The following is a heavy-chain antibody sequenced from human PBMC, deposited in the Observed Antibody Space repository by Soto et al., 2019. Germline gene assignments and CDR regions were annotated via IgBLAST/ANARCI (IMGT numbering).Heavy chain of an antibody. V-gene: IGHV3-21*01. J-gene: IGHJ5*02. CDR1: GFTFSSYS. Sequence: GGSLRLSCAASGFTFSSYSMNWVRQAPGKGLEWVSSISSSSSYIYYADSVKGRFTISRDNAKNSLYLQMNSLRAEHTAVYYCARDPYASSSSQNCFDPWGQGTLVTVSS. D-gene: IGHD6-6*01. CDR3: ARDPYASSSSQNCFDP. CDR2: ISSSSSYI.